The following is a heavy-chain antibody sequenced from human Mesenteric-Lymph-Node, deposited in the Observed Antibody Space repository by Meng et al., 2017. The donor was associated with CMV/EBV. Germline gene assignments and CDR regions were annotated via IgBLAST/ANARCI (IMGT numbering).Heavy chain of an antibody. CDR1: GFTFSSYS. D-gene: IGHD1-26*01. CDR3: ARVVRELYEVDAFDI. V-gene: IGHV3-21*01. CDR2: ISSSSSYI. J-gene: IGHJ3*02. Sequence: GESLKISCAASGFTFSSYSMNWVRQAPGKGLEWVSSISSSSSYIYYADSVKGRFTISRDNAKNSLYLQMSSLRAEDTAVYYCARVVRELYEVDAFDIWGQGTMVTVSS.